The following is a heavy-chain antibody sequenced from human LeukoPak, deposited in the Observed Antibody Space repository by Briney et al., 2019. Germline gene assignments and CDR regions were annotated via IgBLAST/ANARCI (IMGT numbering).Heavy chain of an antibody. Sequence: GASVKVSCKASGGTFSSYAISWVRQAPGQGLEWMGGIIPIFGTANYAQKFQGRVTMTRDMSTSTVYMELSSLRSEDTAVYYCARDDQSSSSCPDYWGQGTLVTVSS. CDR2: IIPIFGTA. D-gene: IGHD6-13*01. J-gene: IGHJ4*02. V-gene: IGHV1-69*05. CDR1: GGTFSSYA. CDR3: ARDDQSSSSCPDY.